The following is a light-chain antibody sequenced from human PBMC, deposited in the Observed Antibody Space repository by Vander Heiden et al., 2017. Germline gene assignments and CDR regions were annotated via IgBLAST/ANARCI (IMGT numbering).Light chain of an antibody. CDR2: DDS. CDR1: NIGSKS. V-gene: IGLV3-21*02. J-gene: IGLJ2*01. Sequence: SYVLTQPPSVSVAPGQTARITCGGDNIGSKSVHWYQQKSGQAPVLVVDDDSDRPSGIPERVSGFNSGNAATLTISRVGAEDEADYYCQVWDSISDHLVFGGGTKLSVL. CDR3: QVWDSISDHLV.